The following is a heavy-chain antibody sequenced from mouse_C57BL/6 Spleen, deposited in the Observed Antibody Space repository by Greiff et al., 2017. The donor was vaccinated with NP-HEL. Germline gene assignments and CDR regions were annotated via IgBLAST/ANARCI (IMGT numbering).Heavy chain of an antibody. V-gene: IGHV3-6*01. Sequence: EESGPGLVKPSQSLSLTCSVTGYSITSGYYWNWIRQFPGNKLEWMGYISYDGSNNYNPSLKNRISITRDTSKNQFFLKLNSVTTEDTATYYWARDWGYYYGSSPWFAYWGQGTLVTVSA. CDR2: ISYDGSN. CDR3: ARDWGYYYGSSPWFAY. J-gene: IGHJ3*01. CDR1: GYSITSGYY. D-gene: IGHD1-1*01.